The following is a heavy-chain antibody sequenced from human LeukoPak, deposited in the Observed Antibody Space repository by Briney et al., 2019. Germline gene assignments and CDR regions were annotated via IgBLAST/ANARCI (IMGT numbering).Heavy chain of an antibody. CDR3: ARGSRRGNWNRKYFDY. Sequence: TSETLSLTCTVSGGSISSSSYYWGWIRQPPGKGLEWIVCIYYSGSTYYNPSLKSRVTISVDTSKNQFSLKLSSVTAADTAVYYCARGSRRGNWNRKYFDYWGQGTLVTVSS. D-gene: IGHD1-20*01. CDR1: GGSISSSSYY. V-gene: IGHV4-39*07. CDR2: IYYSGST. J-gene: IGHJ4*02.